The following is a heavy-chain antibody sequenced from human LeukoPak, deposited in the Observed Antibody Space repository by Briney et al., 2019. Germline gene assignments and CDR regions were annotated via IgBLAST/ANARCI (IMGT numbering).Heavy chain of an antibody. Sequence: GSLRLSCAASGFNFSNYDMHWVRQSTGKGLEWVSGIGTTNDTYYAGSVKGRFTISRENAKNSLYLQMNSLRAGDTAVYYCARASPPGNWGQGTLVTVSS. CDR1: GFNFSNYD. CDR3: ARASPPGN. V-gene: IGHV3-13*01. CDR2: IGTTNDT. J-gene: IGHJ4*02.